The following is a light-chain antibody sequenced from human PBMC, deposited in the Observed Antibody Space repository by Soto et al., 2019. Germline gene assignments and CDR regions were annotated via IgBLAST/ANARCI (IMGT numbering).Light chain of an antibody. CDR2: GAS. CDR3: QQYNNWPAT. CDR1: QSVSSN. V-gene: IGKV3-15*01. J-gene: IGKJ1*01. Sequence: EVVMTQSPATLSVSPGEGVTLSCRASQSVSSNLAWYQQKPGQAPRLLIYGASTRATGIPARFSGSGSGTEFTLTISSLQSEDFAVYCCQQYNNWPATFGQGTKVDIK.